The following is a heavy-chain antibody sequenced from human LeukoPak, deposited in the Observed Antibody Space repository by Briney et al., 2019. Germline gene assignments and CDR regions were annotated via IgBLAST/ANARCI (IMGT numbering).Heavy chain of an antibody. CDR1: GYSFTSYV. Sequence: ASAKVSRKASGYSFTSYVINWVRQAAGQGLEWMGWMNPNRGKTGYAQKFQGTVTMTRNTSISTAYMEQSSLRSEDTAVYYCARMGSYSEFDYWGQGTLVTVSS. J-gene: IGHJ4*02. D-gene: IGHD1-26*01. V-gene: IGHV1-8*01. CDR3: ARMGSYSEFDY. CDR2: MNPNRGKT.